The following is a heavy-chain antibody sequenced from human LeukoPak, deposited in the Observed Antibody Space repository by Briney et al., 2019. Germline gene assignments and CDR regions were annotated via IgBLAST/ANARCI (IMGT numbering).Heavy chain of an antibody. V-gene: IGHV3-23*01. CDR2: IXDSGAKT. J-gene: IGHJ4*02. CDR3: AKDMVNDYGDYVGAFDY. Sequence: WXRQAXXXXVEXXSAIXDSGAKTYYPNSVKAPFTISRDNSKTALYLQMNSLRAEDTALYYCAKDMVNDYGDYVGAFDYCGQGTLVTVSS. D-gene: IGHD4-17*01.